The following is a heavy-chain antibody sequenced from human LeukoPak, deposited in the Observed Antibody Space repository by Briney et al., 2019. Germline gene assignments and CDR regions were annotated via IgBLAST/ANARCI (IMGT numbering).Heavy chain of an antibody. J-gene: IGHJ5*02. Sequence: GGSLRLSCAASGFTFSSYAMHWVRQAPGKGLEWVAVISYDGSNKYYADSVKGRFTIPRDNSKNTLYLQMNSLRAEDTAVYYCARAPDRVQMYYYGSGSYSYGRFDPWGQGTLVTVSS. CDR2: ISYDGSNK. D-gene: IGHD3-10*01. CDR3: ARAPDRVQMYYYGSGSYSYGRFDP. V-gene: IGHV3-30-3*01. CDR1: GFTFSSYA.